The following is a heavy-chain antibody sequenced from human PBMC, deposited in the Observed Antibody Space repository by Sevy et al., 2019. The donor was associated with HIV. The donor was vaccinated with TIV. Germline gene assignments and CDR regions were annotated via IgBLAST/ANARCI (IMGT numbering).Heavy chain of an antibody. CDR3: ARINCTNGVCFAGYYYYAMDV. CDR1: GFTFRSYS. D-gene: IGHD2-8*01. J-gene: IGHJ6*02. V-gene: IGHV3-21*01. Sequence: GGSLRLSCAASGFTFRSYSMNWVRQAPGKGLEWISSISSDSNYIYYEDSLKGRFTISRDNAKNSLFLQMNSLRAEDTAVYYCARINCTNGVCFAGYYYYAMDVWGQGTPVTVSS. CDR2: ISSDSNYI.